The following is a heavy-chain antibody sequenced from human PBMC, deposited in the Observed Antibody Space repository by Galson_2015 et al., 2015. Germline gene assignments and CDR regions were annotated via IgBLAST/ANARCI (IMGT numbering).Heavy chain of an antibody. CDR1: GGSISSSSYY. D-gene: IGHD3-22*01. Sequence: QVQLQESGPGLVKPSETLSLTCTVSGGSISSSSYYWGWIRQPPGKGLEWIGSIYFSGNTYYNPSLKTRVTISVDTSKNQFSLNLSPVTAADTAVYYCARDPRYHYDSSGFDFWGQGTLVTVSS. CDR3: ARDPRYHYDSSGFDF. J-gene: IGHJ4*02. CDR2: IYFSGNT. V-gene: IGHV4-39*02.